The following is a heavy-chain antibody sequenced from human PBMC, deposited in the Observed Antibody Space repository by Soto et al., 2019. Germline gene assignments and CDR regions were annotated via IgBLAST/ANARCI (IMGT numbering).Heavy chain of an antibody. CDR2: ISGSGSTI. D-gene: IGHD1-1*01. Sequence: GGSLRLSCKTSGFTFTNFDLSWVRQAPGKGLEWVAFISGSGSTIYYKDSVKGRFTISKDDARTSLFLQMDTLRPEDTAVYYCVRGERNILPTYYRKWGIYFDFWGQGSLVTVSS. J-gene: IGHJ4*02. V-gene: IGHV3-48*03. CDR1: GFTFTNFD. CDR3: VRGERNILPTYYRKWGIYFDF.